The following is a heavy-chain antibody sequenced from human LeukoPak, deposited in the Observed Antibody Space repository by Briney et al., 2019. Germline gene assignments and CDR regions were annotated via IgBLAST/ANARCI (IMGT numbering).Heavy chain of an antibody. J-gene: IGHJ3*02. Sequence: PSQTLSLTCTVSGGSISSGGYYWSWIRQHPGKGLEWIGYIYYSGSTYYNPSLKSRVTISVDTSKNQFSLKLSSVTAADTAVYYCARSPAGLLVASDAFDIWGQGTMVTVSS. CDR1: GGSISSGGYY. V-gene: IGHV4-31*03. CDR2: IYYSGST. D-gene: IGHD5-12*01. CDR3: ARSPAGLLVASDAFDI.